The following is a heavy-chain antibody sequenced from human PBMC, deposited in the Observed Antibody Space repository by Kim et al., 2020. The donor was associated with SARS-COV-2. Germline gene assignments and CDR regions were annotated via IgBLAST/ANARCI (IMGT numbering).Heavy chain of an antibody. Sequence: GGSLRLSCAASGFTFSSYEMNWVRQAPGKGLEWVSYISSSGSTIYYADSVKGRFTISRDNAKNSLYLQMNSLRAEDTAVYYCAREVTKGGYGLYYYYGMDVWGQGTTVTVSS. CDR3: AREVTKGGYGLYYYYGMDV. J-gene: IGHJ6*02. V-gene: IGHV3-48*03. CDR1: GFTFSSYE. CDR2: ISSSGSTI. D-gene: IGHD5-12*01.